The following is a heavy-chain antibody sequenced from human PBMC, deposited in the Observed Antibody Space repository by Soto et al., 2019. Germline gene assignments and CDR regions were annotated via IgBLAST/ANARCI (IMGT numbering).Heavy chain of an antibody. J-gene: IGHJ4*02. Sequence: GGSLRLSCAASGFTFSSYAMSWVRQAPGKGLEWVSAISGSGGSTYYADSVKGRFTISRDNSKNTLYLQMNSLRAEDTAVYYCAKDLGYCSGGSCYSGYFDYWGQGTLVTVSS. CDR2: ISGSGGST. CDR3: AKDLGYCSGGSCYSGYFDY. D-gene: IGHD2-15*01. CDR1: GFTFSSYA. V-gene: IGHV3-23*01.